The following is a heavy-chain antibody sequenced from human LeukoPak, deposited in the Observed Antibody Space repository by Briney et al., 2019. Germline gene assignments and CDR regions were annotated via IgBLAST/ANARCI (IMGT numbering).Heavy chain of an antibody. D-gene: IGHD2-2*01. CDR1: GFTFSNAW. CDR3: ARDLCSSTSCYAEPPFYYYGMDV. CDR2: ISSSSSYI. J-gene: IGHJ6*02. V-gene: IGHV3-21*01. Sequence: GGSLRLSCAASGFTFSNAWMSWVRQAPGKGLEWVSSISSSSSYIYYADSVKGRFTISRDNAKNSLYLQMNSLRAEDTAVYYCARDLCSSTSCYAEPPFYYYGMDVWGQGTLVTVSS.